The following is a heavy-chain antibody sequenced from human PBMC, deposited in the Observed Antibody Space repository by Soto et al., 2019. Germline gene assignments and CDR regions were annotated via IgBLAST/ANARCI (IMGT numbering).Heavy chain of an antibody. CDR1: GCSVSSGSYY. V-gene: IGHV4-61*01. CDR2: IYYSGST. Sequence: SETLSLTCTFSGCSVSSGSYYWSWIRQPPGKGLEWIGYIYYSGSTNYNPSLKSRVTISVDTSKNQFSLKLSSVTAADTAVYYCARPLYSYGPMDVWGQGTTVTVSS. J-gene: IGHJ6*02. CDR3: ARPLYSYGPMDV. D-gene: IGHD5-18*01.